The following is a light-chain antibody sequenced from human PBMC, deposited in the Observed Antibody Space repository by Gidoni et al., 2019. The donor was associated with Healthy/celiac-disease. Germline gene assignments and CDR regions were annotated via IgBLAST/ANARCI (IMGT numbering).Light chain of an antibody. CDR1: SSNIGAGYD. CDR3: QSYDSSLSGSEV. V-gene: IGLV1-40*01. CDR2: GNS. J-gene: IGLJ2*01. Sequence: QSVLTPPPSVSAAPGPRVTISCTGSSSNIGAGYDLHWYQQLPGTAPKLLIYGNSNRPSGVPDRFSGSKSGTSASLAITGLQAEDEADDYCQSYDSSLSGSEVFGGGTKLTVL.